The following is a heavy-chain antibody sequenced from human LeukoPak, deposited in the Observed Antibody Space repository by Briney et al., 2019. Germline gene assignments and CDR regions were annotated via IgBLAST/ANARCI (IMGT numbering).Heavy chain of an antibody. CDR2: MNTDGGST. J-gene: IGHJ4*02. Sequence: GGSLRLSCAASGFSFSSYWMHWVRQAPGQGLVWVSRMNTDGGSTTYADSVKGRFTISRDNAKNTLYLQMNSLRAEDTAVYYCARGGSGWVFDSWGQGTLVTVSS. V-gene: IGHV3-74*01. D-gene: IGHD6-19*01. CDR1: GFSFSSYW. CDR3: ARGGSGWVFDS.